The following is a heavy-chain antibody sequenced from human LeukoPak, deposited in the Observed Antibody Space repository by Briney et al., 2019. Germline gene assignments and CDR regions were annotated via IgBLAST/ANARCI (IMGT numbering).Heavy chain of an antibody. J-gene: IGHJ3*02. CDR3: ARHRPPANWNYFGTKDGDAFDI. CDR1: GGSISSYY. CDR2: IYTSGST. V-gene: IGHV4-4*09. D-gene: IGHD1-7*01. Sequence: SETLSLTCTVSGGSISSYYWSWIRQPPGKGLEWIGYIYTSGSTNYNPSLKSRVTISVDTSKNQFSLKLSSVTAADTAVYYCARHRPPANWNYFGTKDGDAFDIWGQGTMVTVSS.